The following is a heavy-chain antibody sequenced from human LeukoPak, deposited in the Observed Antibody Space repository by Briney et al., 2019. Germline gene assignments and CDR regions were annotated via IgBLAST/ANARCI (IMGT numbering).Heavy chain of an antibody. V-gene: IGHV3-48*02. D-gene: IGHD3-9*01. CDR2: IRTTAEGTRYA. Sequence: GGSLRLSCATSGFSFTDYPMNWVRQAPGKGLEWISNIRTTAEGTRYAYYADSVKGRVTISRDDGKNTLYLHMNSLRDDDTAVYYAETDKRYAFDYWGQGILVTVSS. CDR1: GFSFTDYP. J-gene: IGHJ4*02. CDR3: ETDKRYAFDY.